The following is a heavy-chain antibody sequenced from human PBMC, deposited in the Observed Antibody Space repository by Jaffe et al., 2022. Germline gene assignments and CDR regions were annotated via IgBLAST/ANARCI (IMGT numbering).Heavy chain of an antibody. CDR2: IYPGDSDT. D-gene: IGHD3-3*01. J-gene: IGHJ5*02. V-gene: IGHV5-51*03. CDR3: ARLGPFGVVIWYDEYWFDP. Sequence: EVQLVQSGAEVKKPGESLKISCKGSGYSFTSYWIGWVRQMPGKGLEWMGIIYPGDSDTRYSPSFQGQVTISADKSISTAYLQWSSLKASDTAMYYCARLGPFGVVIWYDEYWFDPWGQGTLVTVSS. CDR1: GYSFTSYW.